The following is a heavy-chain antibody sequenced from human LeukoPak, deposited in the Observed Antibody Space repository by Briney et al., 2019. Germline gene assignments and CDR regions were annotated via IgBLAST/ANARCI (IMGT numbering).Heavy chain of an antibody. J-gene: IGHJ4*02. D-gene: IGHD3-22*01. Sequence: GGSLRLSCAASGFTFSSYGMHWVRQAPGKGLEWVALIWYDGSNKYYADSVKGRFTISRDNSKNTLYLQMNSLRAEDTAVYYCARDQEYYDSSGYPGYWGQGTLVTVSS. V-gene: IGHV3-30*02. CDR2: IWYDGSNK. CDR1: GFTFSSYG. CDR3: ARDQEYYDSSGYPGY.